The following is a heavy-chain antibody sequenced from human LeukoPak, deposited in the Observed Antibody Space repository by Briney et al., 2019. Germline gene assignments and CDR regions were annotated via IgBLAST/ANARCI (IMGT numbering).Heavy chain of an antibody. D-gene: IGHD5-12*01. Sequence: GESLRISCKGSGFNFPTYWIGWVRQLPGKGLEWMGIIYPGDSDTRYSPSFQGQVTISADKSISTAYLQWGSLKASDTAMYYCARLAAITSWFDPWGQGTLVTVSS. J-gene: IGHJ5*02. CDR3: ARLAAITSWFDP. CDR2: IYPGDSDT. CDR1: GFNFPTYW. V-gene: IGHV5-51*01.